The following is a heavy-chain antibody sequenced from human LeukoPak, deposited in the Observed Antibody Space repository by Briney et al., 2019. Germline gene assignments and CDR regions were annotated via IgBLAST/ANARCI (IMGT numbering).Heavy chain of an antibody. CDR1: GGSFSGYY. CDR3: ARGHFRVVVITSWFDP. CDR2: INHSGST. D-gene: IGHD3-22*01. Sequence: PSETLSLTCAVYGGSFSGYYWSWIRQPPGKGLEWIGEINHSGSTNYNPSLKSRVTISVDTSKNQFSLKLSSVTAADTAVYYCARGHFRVVVITSWFDPWGQGTLVTVSS. J-gene: IGHJ5*02. V-gene: IGHV4-34*01.